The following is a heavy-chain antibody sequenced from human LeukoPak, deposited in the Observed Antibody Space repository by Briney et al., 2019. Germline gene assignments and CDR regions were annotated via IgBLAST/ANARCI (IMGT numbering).Heavy chain of an antibody. D-gene: IGHD5-12*01. V-gene: IGHV3-74*01. J-gene: IGHJ6*04. CDR2: ISSDGTHT. CDR1: GFTFRNYW. Sequence: GGSLRLSCAASGFTFRNYWMNWVRHGPGKGLVWVSRISSDGTHTDYADSEKGRFTVSRDNAQNTLYLEINRLRVGDTAVYYCARSSYNGYDKGDVWGKGTTVTVSS. CDR3: ARSSYNGYDKGDV.